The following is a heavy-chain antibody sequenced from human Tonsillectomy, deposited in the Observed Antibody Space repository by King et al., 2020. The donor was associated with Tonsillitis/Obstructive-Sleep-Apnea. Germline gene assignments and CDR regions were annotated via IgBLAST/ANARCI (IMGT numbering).Heavy chain of an antibody. V-gene: IGHV3-23*04. J-gene: IGHJ4*02. CDR1: GFTFSSYA. Sequence: VQLVESGGGLVQPGGSLRLSCAASGFTFSSYAMSWVRQAPGKGLEWVSAISGSGGSTYYADSVKGRFTISRDNSKKTLYLQMNSLRAEDTAVYYCAISFRAAVTQWIDYWGQGTLVTVSS. D-gene: IGHD4-23*01. CDR2: ISGSGGST. CDR3: AISFRAAVTQWIDY.